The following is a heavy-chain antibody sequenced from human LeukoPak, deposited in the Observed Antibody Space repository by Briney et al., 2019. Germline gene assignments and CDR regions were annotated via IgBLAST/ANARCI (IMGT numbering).Heavy chain of an antibody. CDR2: INNDGSST. Sequence: GGSLRLSCAASGFTFSNYWMQWVHQAPGKGLVWISRINNDGSSTIYADSVKGRFTISRDNGENTLYLQMNSLRAEDTAVYYCARGGNWGTFDSWGQGTLLTVSS. D-gene: IGHD7-27*01. V-gene: IGHV3-74*01. J-gene: IGHJ4*02. CDR3: ARGGNWGTFDS. CDR1: GFTFSNYW.